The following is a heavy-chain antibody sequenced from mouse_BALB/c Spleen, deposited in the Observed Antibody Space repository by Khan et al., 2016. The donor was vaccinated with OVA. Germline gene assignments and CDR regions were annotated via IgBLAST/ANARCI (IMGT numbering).Heavy chain of an antibody. D-gene: IGHD1-3*01. J-gene: IGHJ3*01. Sequence: QIQLVQSGPELKKPGETVKISCKASGYTLTDYGMNWVKKAPGKGLKWMGWINNYTGEATYAADFKGRFAFSLATSASTAYLQINNHKTEVTATDFAASSSANYWFVYWGQGTLVTVSA. V-gene: IGHV9-3-1*01. CDR3: ASSSANYWFVY. CDR2: INNYTGEA. CDR1: GYTLTDYG.